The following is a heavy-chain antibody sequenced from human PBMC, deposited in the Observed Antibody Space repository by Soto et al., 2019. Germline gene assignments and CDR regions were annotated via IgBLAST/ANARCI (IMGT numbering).Heavy chain of an antibody. D-gene: IGHD3-16*02. Sequence: GGSLRLSCAASGFTFSSYNMNWVRQAPGKGLEWVSSISSSSSYIYYADSVKGRFTISRDNAKNSLYLQMNSLRAEDTAVYYCAKEAGELSTRSFDYWGQGTLVTVSS. CDR1: GFTFSSYN. V-gene: IGHV3-21*01. J-gene: IGHJ4*02. CDR3: AKEAGELSTRSFDY. CDR2: ISSSSSYI.